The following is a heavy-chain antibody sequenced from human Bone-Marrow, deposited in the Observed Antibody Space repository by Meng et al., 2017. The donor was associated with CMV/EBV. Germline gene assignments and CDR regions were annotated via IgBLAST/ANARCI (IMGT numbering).Heavy chain of an antibody. CDR1: GFTFSSYA. CDR3: AKAQLLPRPFDY. V-gene: IGHV3-23*01. D-gene: IGHD2-2*01. CDR2: ISGSGGST. J-gene: IGHJ4*02. Sequence: GESLKISCAASGFTFSSYAMSWVRQAPGKGLEWVSAISGSGGSTYYADSVKGRFTISRDNSKNTLYLQMNSLRAEDTAVYYCAKAQLLPRPFDYWGQGTTVTVSS.